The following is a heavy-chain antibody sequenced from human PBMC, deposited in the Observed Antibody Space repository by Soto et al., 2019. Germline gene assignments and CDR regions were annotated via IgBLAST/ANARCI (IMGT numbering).Heavy chain of an antibody. CDR2: VYSSGTT. Sequence: LSLTCSVSGGSINSYWWSWIRQPAGKGLEWIGRVYSSGTTDYNPSLNSRATMSVETSKNQFSLKLTSVTAADTAVYYCARDIGSYAYAEGYWGQGIQVTVSS. J-gene: IGHJ4*02. CDR1: GGSINSYW. CDR3: ARDIGSYAYAEGY. V-gene: IGHV4-4*07. D-gene: IGHD2-2*01.